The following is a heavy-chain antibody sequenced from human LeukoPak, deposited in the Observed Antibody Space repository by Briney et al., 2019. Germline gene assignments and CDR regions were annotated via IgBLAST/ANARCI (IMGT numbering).Heavy chain of an antibody. D-gene: IGHD5-12*01. CDR1: GFTFDDYA. J-gene: IGHJ4*02. CDR2: LSGDGSST. V-gene: IGHV3-43*02. Sequence: QTGGSLRLSCAASGFTFDDYAMHWVRQAPGKGLEWVSLLSGDGSSTYYADSVKGRFTISRDNSKNSLYLQMNSLRTEDTALYYCAKDSGYSGYGPHPLDYWGQGTLVTVSS. CDR3: AKDSGYSGYGPHPLDY.